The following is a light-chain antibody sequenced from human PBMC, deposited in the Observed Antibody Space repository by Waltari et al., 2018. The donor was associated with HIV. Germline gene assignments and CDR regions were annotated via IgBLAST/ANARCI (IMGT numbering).Light chain of an antibody. CDR3: ALWDDSLNGVL. Sequence: QSELSQPPSASGTPGQRVAISCSGSSSNIGRNTVNWYQQLPGTAPKLLIYINNQRPSVVANRFSGSKVGTSASLAITGLQSEDEADNYCALWDDSLNGVLFGRGTKLTVL. V-gene: IGLV1-44*01. CDR1: SSNIGRNT. J-gene: IGLJ2*01. CDR2: INN.